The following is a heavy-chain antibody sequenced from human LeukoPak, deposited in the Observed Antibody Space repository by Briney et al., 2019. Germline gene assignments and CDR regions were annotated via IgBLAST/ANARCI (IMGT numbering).Heavy chain of an antibody. J-gene: IGHJ4*02. V-gene: IGHV3-23*01. CDR2: IGSDGDR. CDR1: GFAFRSYA. CDR3: AKSAGAATIYFDS. Sequence: GGSLRLSCTASGFAFRSYAMAWVRQAPGKGLEGVAAIGSDGDRVHEDSVKGRFTTSRDNSKSTLYLQMDNLRAEDTAVYFCAKSAGAATIYFDSWGQGALVTVSS. D-gene: IGHD6-25*01.